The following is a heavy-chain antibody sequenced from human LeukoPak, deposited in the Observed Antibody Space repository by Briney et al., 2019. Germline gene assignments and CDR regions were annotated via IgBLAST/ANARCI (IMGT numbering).Heavy chain of an antibody. CDR1: GGSVSSGSYY. V-gene: IGHV4-61*01. CDR3: AREGLVDNWFDP. J-gene: IGHJ5*02. CDR2: IYYSGST. D-gene: IGHD3-10*01. Sequence: PSETLPLTCTVSGGSVSSGSYYWSWIRQPPGKELEWIGYIYYSGSTNYNPSLKSRVTISVDTSKNQFSLRLSSVTAADTAVYYCAREGLVDNWFDPWGQGTLVTVSS.